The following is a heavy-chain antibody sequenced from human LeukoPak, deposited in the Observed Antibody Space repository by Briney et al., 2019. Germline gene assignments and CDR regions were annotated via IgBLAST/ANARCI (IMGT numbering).Heavy chain of an antibody. D-gene: IGHD2-2*01. V-gene: IGHV4-61*02. Sequence: SQTLSLTCTVSGGSISSGSYYWSWIRQPAGKGLEWIGRIYTSGSTNYNPSLKSRVTISVGTSKNQFSLKLCSVTAADTAVYYCAREVVPAAMTYYYYYYMDVWGKGTTVTVSS. CDR2: IYTSGST. CDR3: AREVVPAAMTYYYYYYMDV. J-gene: IGHJ6*03. CDR1: GGSISSGSYY.